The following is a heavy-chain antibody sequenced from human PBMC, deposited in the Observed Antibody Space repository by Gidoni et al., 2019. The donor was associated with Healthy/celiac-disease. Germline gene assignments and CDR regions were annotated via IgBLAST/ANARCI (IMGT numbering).Heavy chain of an antibody. CDR1: GFTGSSYG. CDR2: IWYDGSNN. CDR3: ARATGFLRGYSYGLPSDY. Sequence: QVQLVESGGGVVQPGRSLRLSCAASGFTGSSYGRHWVRQAPGKGLGWVAVIWYDGSNNYYADSLKGRFTISRDNSKNTLYLQMNSLRAEDTAVYYCARATGFLRGYSYGLPSDYWGQGTLVTVSS. J-gene: IGHJ4*02. V-gene: IGHV3-33*01. D-gene: IGHD5-18*01.